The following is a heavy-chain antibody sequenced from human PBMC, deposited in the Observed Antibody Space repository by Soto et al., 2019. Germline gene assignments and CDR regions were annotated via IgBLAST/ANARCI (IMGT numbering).Heavy chain of an antibody. CDR1: GFTFSSYA. CDR2: ISGSGGST. J-gene: IGHJ6*02. Sequence: GGSLRLSCAASGFTFSSYAMSWVRQAPGKGLEWVSAISGSGGSTYYADSVKGRFTISRDNSKNTLYLQMNSLRAEDTAVYYCAKDRVWVQYSSSYPQPRYYYYGMDVWGQGTTVTVSS. D-gene: IGHD6-6*01. CDR3: AKDRVWVQYSSSYPQPRYYYYGMDV. V-gene: IGHV3-23*01.